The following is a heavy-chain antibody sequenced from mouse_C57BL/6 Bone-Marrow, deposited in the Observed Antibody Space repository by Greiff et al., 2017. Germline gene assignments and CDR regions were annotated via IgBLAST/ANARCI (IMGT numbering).Heavy chain of an antibody. V-gene: IGHV1-26*01. Sequence: EVQLQQSGPELVKPGASVTISCKASGYTFTDYYMHWVKQTHGKSLEWIGVINPNNGGTSYNQMFKGKATLTVDKSSSTAYMGLRSLTSKDSAVYYSARLPTAVGAPFDYWGQGTTLTVSS. J-gene: IGHJ2*01. CDR1: GYTFTDYY. CDR2: INPNNGGT. D-gene: IGHD1-1*01. CDR3: ARLPTAVGAPFDY.